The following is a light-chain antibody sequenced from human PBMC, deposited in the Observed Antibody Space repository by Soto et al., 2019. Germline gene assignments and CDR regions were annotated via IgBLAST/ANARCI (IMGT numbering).Light chain of an antibody. J-gene: IGLJ3*02. CDR3: FSYAGSSTWV. CDR1: RSDIGRYNS. V-gene: IGLV2-23*02. Sequence: QSALTQPASVSGSPGQSVSISCTGTRSDIGRYNSIAWYQQHPGKAPRVMIFGVTKRPSGISNRFSGSKSGFTASLTISGVRAEDEADYFCFSYAGSSTWVFGGGTKVTVL. CDR2: GVT.